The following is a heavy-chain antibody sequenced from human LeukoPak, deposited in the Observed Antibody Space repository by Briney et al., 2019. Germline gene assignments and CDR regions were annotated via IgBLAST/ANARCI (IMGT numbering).Heavy chain of an antibody. CDR3: ARALVVPAATRGRAFDI. CDR1: GGSISSGGYY. J-gene: IGHJ3*02. V-gene: IGHV4-31*03. CDR2: IYYSGST. D-gene: IGHD2-2*01. Sequence: SQTLSLTCTVSGGSISSGGYYWSWIRQHPGMGLVWIGYIYYSGSTYYNPSLKSRVTISVDTSKNQFSLKLSSVTAADTAVYYCARALVVPAATRGRAFDIWGQGTMVTVSS.